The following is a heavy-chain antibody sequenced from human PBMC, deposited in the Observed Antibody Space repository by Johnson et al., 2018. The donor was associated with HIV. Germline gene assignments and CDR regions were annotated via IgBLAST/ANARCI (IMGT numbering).Heavy chain of an antibody. CDR2: IRNDGSNE. CDR3: ARDRTPMYDTSGDDAFDI. J-gene: IGHJ3*02. V-gene: IGHV3-30*02. Sequence: QVQLVESGGGLVKPGGSLRLSCAASGFTFSSYALHWVRQTPGKGLEWLAVIRNDGSNEYYADSVKGRYTISRDNSKNTLNLQLNSLRGEDTAIYYCARDRTPMYDTSGDDAFDIWGQGTMVAVSP. CDR1: GFTFSSYA. D-gene: IGHD3-22*01.